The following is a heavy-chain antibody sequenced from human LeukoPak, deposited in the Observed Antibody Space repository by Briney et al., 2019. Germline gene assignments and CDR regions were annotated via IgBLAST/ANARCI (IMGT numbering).Heavy chain of an antibody. V-gene: IGHV3-23*01. CDR2: LSGSGGAT. J-gene: IGHJ4*02. Sequence: GGSLRLSCAASGFTFATYGMSWVRQAPGKGLEWVSGLSGSGGATYYADSVKGRFTISRDNSKNTLYLQMNSLRAEDTAVYYCAKTLGNRIPAACDYWGQGTLVTVSS. CDR3: AKTLGNRIPAACDY. D-gene: IGHD6-13*01. CDR1: GFTFATYG.